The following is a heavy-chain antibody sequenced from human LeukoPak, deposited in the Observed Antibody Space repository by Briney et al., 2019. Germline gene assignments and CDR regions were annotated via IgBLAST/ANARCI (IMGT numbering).Heavy chain of an antibody. CDR2: IYSGGRT. CDR3: AARIAMAGTTSFDY. CDR1: GFTFSRYW. D-gene: IGHD6-19*01. Sequence: GGSLRLSCAASGFTFSRYWISWVRQPPGKGLEWVSVIYSGGRTYYADSVRGRYTISRDNSKNTLYLQMNSLRAEDTAVYCCAARIAMAGTTSFDYWGQGTLVTVSS. V-gene: IGHV3-66*01. J-gene: IGHJ4*02.